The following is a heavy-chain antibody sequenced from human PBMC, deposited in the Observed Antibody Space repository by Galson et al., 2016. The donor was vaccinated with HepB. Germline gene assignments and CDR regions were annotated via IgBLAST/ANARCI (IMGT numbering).Heavy chain of an antibody. CDR3: ARERNYGNYPYNYGLDV. CDR2: IFYTGHT. D-gene: IGHD1-7*01. CDR1: GGSINAGGYY. J-gene: IGHJ6*02. Sequence: TLSLTCTVSGGSINAGGYYWTWIRQHPGKGLEWLGFIFYTGHTYYNPALKSRLNISMDSSKNQFSLSLSSVTAADTAVYFCARERNYGNYPYNYGLDVGGHGTSVTVSS. V-gene: IGHV4-31*03.